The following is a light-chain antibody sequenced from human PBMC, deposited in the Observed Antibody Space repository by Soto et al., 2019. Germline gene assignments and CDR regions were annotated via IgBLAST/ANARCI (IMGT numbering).Light chain of an antibody. J-gene: IGLJ3*02. CDR2: GGI. CDR1: SSNIGAGYD. CDR3: QSYDSSLSGRV. V-gene: IGLV1-40*01. Sequence: QSVLTQPPSVSGAPGQRVTISCAGSSSNIGAGYDVHWYQQLPGTAPKVLIYGGINRPSGVPDRFSGSKSGTSASLAITGLQAEDEADYYRQSYDSSLSGRVFGGGTKLTVL.